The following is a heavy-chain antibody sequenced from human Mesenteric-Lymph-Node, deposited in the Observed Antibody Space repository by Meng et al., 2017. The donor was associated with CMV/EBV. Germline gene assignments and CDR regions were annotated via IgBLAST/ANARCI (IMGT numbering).Heavy chain of an antibody. CDR2: IYPGDSDT. V-gene: IGHV5-51*01. CDR1: GYSFTSYW. CDR3: ARGEIYYYGSGSSSYDAFDI. Sequence: KVSCKGSGYSFTSYWIGWVRQMPGKGLEWMGIIYPGDSDTRYSPSFQGQVTISADKSISTAYLQWSSLKASDTAMYYCARGEIYYYGSGSSSYDAFDIWGQGTMVTVSS. D-gene: IGHD3-10*01. J-gene: IGHJ3*02.